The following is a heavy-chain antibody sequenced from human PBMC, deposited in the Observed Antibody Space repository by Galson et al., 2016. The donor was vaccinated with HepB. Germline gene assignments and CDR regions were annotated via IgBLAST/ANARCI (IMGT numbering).Heavy chain of an antibody. CDR2: INNSGST. CDR3: ARGRTMSGAVTPFDR. D-gene: IGHD3-3*01. CDR1: GGSFSGYY. V-gene: IGHV4-34*01. Sequence: LSLTCTVNGGSFSGYYWSWIRQSPGKEPEWIGGINNSGSTKYTMSLRSRVTISIDTSKKNFALRLSSVTAADTAVYYCARGRTMSGAVTPFDRWGQGTLVTVSS. J-gene: IGHJ4*02.